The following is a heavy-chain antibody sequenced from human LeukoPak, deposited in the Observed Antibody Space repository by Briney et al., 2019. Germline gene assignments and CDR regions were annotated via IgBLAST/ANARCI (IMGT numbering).Heavy chain of an antibody. CDR1: GGSFSGYY. V-gene: IGHV4-34*01. D-gene: IGHD5-18*01. CDR2: INHSGRT. CDR3: EYIYGHFDY. J-gene: IGHJ4*02. Sequence: SETLSLTCTVYGGSFSGYYWHWLRQPPGKGLEWIGEINHSGRTRDNPSLKSRVTISVDTSKNQFSLKVTSVTAADTATYFCEYIYGHFDYWGQGTLVTVSS.